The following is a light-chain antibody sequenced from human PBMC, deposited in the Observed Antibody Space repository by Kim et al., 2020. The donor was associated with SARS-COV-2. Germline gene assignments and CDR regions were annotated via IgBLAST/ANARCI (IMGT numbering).Light chain of an antibody. Sequence: QAVTISCTGTSSDVGNYEYVSWYQQYPGKASKLMIYDVTNRPSGVSNRFSGSKSGNTAFLTISGLQADDEADYYCSSYTGSTTVGVFGTGTKVTVL. CDR2: DVT. CDR1: SSDVGNYEY. V-gene: IGLV2-14*04. J-gene: IGLJ1*01. CDR3: SSYTGSTTVGV.